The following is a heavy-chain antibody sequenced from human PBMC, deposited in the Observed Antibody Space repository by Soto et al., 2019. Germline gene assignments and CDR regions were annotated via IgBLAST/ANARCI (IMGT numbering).Heavy chain of an antibody. Sequence: PSETLSLTCTVSGGSISSYYWSWIRQPPGKGLEWIGYIYYSGSTNYNPSLKSRVTISVDTSKNQFSLKLSSVTAADTAVYYCARATKPYDSSGYYYLPYFDYWGQGTLVTVSS. J-gene: IGHJ4*02. V-gene: IGHV4-59*01. CDR3: ARATKPYDSSGYYYLPYFDY. D-gene: IGHD3-22*01. CDR2: IYYSGST. CDR1: GGSISSYY.